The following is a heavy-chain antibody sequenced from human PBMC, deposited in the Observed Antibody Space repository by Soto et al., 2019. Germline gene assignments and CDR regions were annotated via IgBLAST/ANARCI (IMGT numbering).Heavy chain of an antibody. Sequence: QVQLQESGPGLVKPSETLSLTCTVSGGSISGYYWCWIRQPPGKGLEWIGYIYYSGNTNYNPSLKSRVTISVDTSKNQFSLNLISVPAADTAVYYCAIEPGTNRRNYEPFEIWGQGTMVSVSS. CDR2: IYYSGNT. D-gene: IGHD1-1*01. CDR3: AIEPGTNRRNYEPFEI. J-gene: IGHJ3*02. V-gene: IGHV4-59*01. CDR1: GGSISGYY.